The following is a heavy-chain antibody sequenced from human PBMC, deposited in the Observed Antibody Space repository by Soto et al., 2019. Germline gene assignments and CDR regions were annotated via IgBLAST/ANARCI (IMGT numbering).Heavy chain of an antibody. CDR2: IIPIPGTA. CDR3: ARSQGSSTSLEIYYYYYYGMDV. CDR1: GGTFGSYA. V-gene: IGHV1-69*01. Sequence: QVQLVQSGAEVKKPGSSVKVSCKASGGTFGSYAISWVRQAPGQGLEWMGGIIPIPGTANYAQKFQGRVTIAAYDSTSTAYMELSSLTSEDTAVYYCARSQGSSTSLEIYYYYYYGMDVWGQGTTVTVSS. D-gene: IGHD2-2*01. J-gene: IGHJ6*02.